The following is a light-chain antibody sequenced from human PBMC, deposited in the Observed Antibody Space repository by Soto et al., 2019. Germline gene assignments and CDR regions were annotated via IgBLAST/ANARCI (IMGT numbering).Light chain of an antibody. J-gene: IGKJ5*01. CDR2: DAS. V-gene: IGKV3-11*01. CDR3: QQRRSWPPTIT. Sequence: EIVMTQSPSTLSVSPGERATLSCRASQRLSISYIAWYQQRPGQAPRLLIYDASYRATDIPPRFSGSGSGTDFTLTISSLEPEDFAVYYCQQRRSWPPTITFGQGTRLEIK. CDR1: QRLSISY.